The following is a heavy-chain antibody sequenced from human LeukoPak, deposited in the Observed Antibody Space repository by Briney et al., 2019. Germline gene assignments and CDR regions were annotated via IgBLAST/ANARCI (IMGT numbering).Heavy chain of an antibody. J-gene: IGHJ5*02. V-gene: IGHV3-23*01. D-gene: IGHD2/OR15-2a*01. CDR1: GFTFSSYA. CDR2: ISGSGDDT. CDR3: AKDLSTSAVPGKFDP. Sequence: GGSLRLSCAASGFTFSSYAMSWVRQAPGKGLEWVSAISGSGDDTYYADSVKGRFTISRDNSKNTLYLQMNSLRAEDTAVFYCAKDLSTSAVPGKFDPWGQGTLVTVSS.